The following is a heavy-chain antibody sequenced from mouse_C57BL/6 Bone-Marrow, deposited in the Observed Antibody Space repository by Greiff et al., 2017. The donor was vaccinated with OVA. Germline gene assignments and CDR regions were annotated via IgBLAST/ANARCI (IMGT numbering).Heavy chain of an antibody. J-gene: IGHJ4*01. CDR2: IYPGGGYT. CDR1: GYTFTNYW. Sequence: ESGAELVRPGTSVKMSCKASGYTFTNYWIGWAKQRPGHGLEWIGDIYPGGGYTNYNEKFKGKATLTADKSSSTAYMQFSSLTSEDSAIYYCARKDLGYAMDYWGQGTSVTVSS. CDR3: ARKDLGYAMDY. V-gene: IGHV1-63*01.